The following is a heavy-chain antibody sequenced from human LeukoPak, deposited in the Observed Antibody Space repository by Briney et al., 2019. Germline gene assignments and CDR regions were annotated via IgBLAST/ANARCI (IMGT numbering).Heavy chain of an antibody. Sequence: AGSLRLSCAASGFTFSSYGMHWVRQAPGKGLEWVAVIWYDGSNKYYADSVKGRFTISRDNSKNTLYLQMNSLRAEDTAVYYCARDQIAAAGPFDYWGQGTLVTVSS. V-gene: IGHV3-33*01. J-gene: IGHJ4*02. D-gene: IGHD6-13*01. CDR1: GFTFSSYG. CDR2: IWYDGSNK. CDR3: ARDQIAAAGPFDY.